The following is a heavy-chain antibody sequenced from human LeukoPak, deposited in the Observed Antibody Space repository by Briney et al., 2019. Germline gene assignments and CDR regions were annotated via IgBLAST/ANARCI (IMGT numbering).Heavy chain of an antibody. CDR1: GFTFSSYG. V-gene: IGHV3-30*18. Sequence: GGSLRLSCAASGFTFSSYGMHWVRQAPGKGLEWVAVISYEGSNQYYADSVKGRFTISRDNSKNTLYLQMNSLRGADTAVYYCAKAHTVTTLYWFDPWGQGTLVTVS. CDR2: ISYEGSNQ. CDR3: AKAHTVTTLYWFDP. J-gene: IGHJ5*02. D-gene: IGHD4-17*01.